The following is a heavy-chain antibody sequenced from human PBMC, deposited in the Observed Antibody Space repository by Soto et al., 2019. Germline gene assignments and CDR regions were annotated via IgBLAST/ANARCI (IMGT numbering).Heavy chain of an antibody. J-gene: IGHJ4*02. Sequence: GGSLRLSCAASGFTFSSYGMHWVRQAPGKGLEWVAVIWYDGSNKYYADSVKGRFTISRDNSKNTLYLQMNSLRAEDTAVYYCANGLFDSSGYYGNWLDYWGQGTLVTVSS. CDR3: ANGLFDSSGYYGNWLDY. V-gene: IGHV3-33*06. CDR2: IWYDGSNK. CDR1: GFTFSSYG. D-gene: IGHD3-22*01.